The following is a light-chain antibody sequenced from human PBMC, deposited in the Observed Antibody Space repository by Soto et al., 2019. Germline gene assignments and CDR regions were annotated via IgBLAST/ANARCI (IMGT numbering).Light chain of an antibody. CDR3: QSSDDTGDYYL. CDR2: KDT. Sequence: SYELTQPPSVSVSPGQTARITCSGDELSKQYSLWYQQKPGQAPVLVIYKDTERASGIPERFSGSSSGTTVTLTISGVRAEDEATYYCQSSDDTGDYYLFGTGTKVTVL. V-gene: IGLV3-25*02. J-gene: IGLJ1*01. CDR1: ELSKQY.